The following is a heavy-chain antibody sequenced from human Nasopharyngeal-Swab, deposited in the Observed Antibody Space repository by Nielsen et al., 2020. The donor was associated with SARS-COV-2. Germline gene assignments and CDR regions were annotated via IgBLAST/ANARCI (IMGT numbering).Heavy chain of an antibody. V-gene: IGHV3-23*01. Sequence: GGSLRLSCAASEFTFSSYAMSWVRQAPGKGLEWVSAISGSGGSTYYADSVKGRFTISRDNSKNTLYLQMNSLRAEDTAVYYCAKALGSSGYYFFDYWGQGTLVTVSS. CDR2: ISGSGGST. J-gene: IGHJ4*02. CDR3: AKALGSSGYYFFDY. D-gene: IGHD3-22*01. CDR1: EFTFSSYA.